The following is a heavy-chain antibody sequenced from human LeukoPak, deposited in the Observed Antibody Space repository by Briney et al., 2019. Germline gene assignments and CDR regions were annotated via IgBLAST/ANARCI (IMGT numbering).Heavy chain of an antibody. J-gene: IGHJ3*02. CDR1: GFTVSNNY. Sequence: GGSLRLSCAASGFTVSNNYMSWVRQAPGKGLEWVSVIYSGGSTYYADSVKGRFTISRDNSKNTLYLQMNSLRAEDTAVYYCARDSLFNWNDGAFDIWGQGTMVTVSS. V-gene: IGHV3-53*01. CDR3: ARDSLFNWNDGAFDI. CDR2: IYSGGST. D-gene: IGHD1-20*01.